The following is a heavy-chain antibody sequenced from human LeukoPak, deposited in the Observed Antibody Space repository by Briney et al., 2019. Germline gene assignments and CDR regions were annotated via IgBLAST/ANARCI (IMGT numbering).Heavy chain of an antibody. J-gene: IGHJ4*02. D-gene: IGHD4-11*01. Sequence: GGSLRLSCEASNFTFSDYPMNWVRQAPGRGLEWVSYINGDGTSIYYADSLKGRFTISRDNAKRSVYLQMTSLRVEDTAVYFCARADSNNYKFLDYWGPGTLVTVSS. V-gene: IGHV3-48*01. CDR1: NFTFSDYP. CDR2: INGDGTSI. CDR3: ARADSNNYKFLDY.